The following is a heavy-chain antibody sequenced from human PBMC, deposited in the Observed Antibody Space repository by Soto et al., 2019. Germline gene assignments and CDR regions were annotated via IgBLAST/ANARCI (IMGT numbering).Heavy chain of an antibody. V-gene: IGHV4-59*08. J-gene: IGHJ4*02. CDR2: IYYSGST. Sequence: SETLSLTCTVSGGSISSYYWSWIRQPPGKGLEWIGYIYYSGSTNYNPSLKSRVTISVDTSKNQFPLKLSSVTAADTAVYYCARLDYRDIVVVPAAIGPYYYFDYWGQGTLVTVSS. CDR1: GGSISSYY. CDR3: ARLDYRDIVVVPAAIGPYYYFDY. D-gene: IGHD2-2*01.